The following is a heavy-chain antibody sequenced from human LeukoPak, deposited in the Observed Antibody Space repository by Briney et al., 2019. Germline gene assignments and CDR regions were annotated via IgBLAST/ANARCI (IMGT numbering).Heavy chain of an antibody. Sequence: GASVKVSCKASGYTFTSYGISWVRQAPGQGLEWIGWISAYNGNTNYAQKLQGRVTMTTDTSTSTAYMELRSLRSDDTAVYFCAKRGVVIRVILVGFHKEAYYFDSWGQGALVTVSS. D-gene: IGHD3-22*01. CDR2: ISAYNGNT. CDR1: GYTFTSYG. CDR3: AKRGVVIRVILVGFHKEAYYFDS. J-gene: IGHJ4*02. V-gene: IGHV1-18*01.